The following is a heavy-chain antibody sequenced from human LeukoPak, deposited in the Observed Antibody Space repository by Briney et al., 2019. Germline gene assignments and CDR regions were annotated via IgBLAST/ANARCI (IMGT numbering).Heavy chain of an antibody. Sequence: GGSLRLSCAASGFTFRSYSMNWVRQAPGKGLEWVSSISSSSSYIYYADSVKGRFTISRDNAKNSLYLQMNSLRAEDTAVYYCARVSRPAGDYWGQGTLVTVSS. V-gene: IGHV3-21*01. D-gene: IGHD3-10*01. CDR1: GFTFRSYS. CDR3: ARVSRPAGDY. J-gene: IGHJ4*02. CDR2: ISSSSSYI.